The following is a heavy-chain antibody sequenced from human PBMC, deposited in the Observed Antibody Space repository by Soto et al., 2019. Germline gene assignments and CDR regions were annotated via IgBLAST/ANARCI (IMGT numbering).Heavy chain of an antibody. CDR2: IKKDGSEK. D-gene: IGHD4-17*01. CDR3: GYDYGDYAPDAEFFQH. CDR1: GFMFNNYW. J-gene: IGHJ1*01. V-gene: IGHV3-7*01. Sequence: EVRLVESGGGLVQPGGSLRLSCAASGFMFNNYWMSWVRQAPGKGLEWVANIKKDGSEKYYLDSVKGRFTISRDNAKNSVYLQMSSLRVEDTAVYYCGYDYGDYAPDAEFFQHWGQGTLVTVSS.